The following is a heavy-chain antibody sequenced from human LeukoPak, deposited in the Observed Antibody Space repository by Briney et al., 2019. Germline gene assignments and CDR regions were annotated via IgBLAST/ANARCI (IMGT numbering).Heavy chain of an antibody. D-gene: IGHD6-13*01. CDR3: AREPLGSSWYYFDY. J-gene: IGHJ4*02. CDR2: ISYDGSNE. Sequence: GRSLRLSCAASGFTFSSYAMHWVRQAPGKGLEWVAVISYDGSNEYYGDSVKGRFTLSRDNSKNTLYLQMNSLRAEDTAMYYCAREPLGSSWYYFDYWGQGSLVTVSS. V-gene: IGHV3-30*04. CDR1: GFTFSSYA.